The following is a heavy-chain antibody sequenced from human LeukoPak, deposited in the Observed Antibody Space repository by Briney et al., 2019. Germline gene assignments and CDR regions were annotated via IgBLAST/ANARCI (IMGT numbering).Heavy chain of an antibody. CDR3: VKEASDPYFFDF. Sequence: GGSLRLSCVASGFTFADHVFHWIRQVPGKGLEWLAFISEDDETYYADSVQGRFTISRDNSKNSLYFELQSLTTDDAALYYCVKEASDPYFFDFWGQGTLVTVSS. CDR2: ISEDDET. V-gene: IGHV3-43*02. J-gene: IGHJ4*02. CDR1: GFTFADHV.